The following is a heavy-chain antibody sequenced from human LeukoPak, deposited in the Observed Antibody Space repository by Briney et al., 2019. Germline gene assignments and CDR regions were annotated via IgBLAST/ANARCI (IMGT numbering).Heavy chain of an antibody. CDR2: ISAYNGNT. D-gene: IGHD3-22*01. CDR1: GYTLTSYG. Sequence: ASVKFSCKASGYTLTSYGISWVRQATGQGLEWMGWISAYNGNTNYAQNLQGRVTITTDTSTSTAYMELRSLRSDDTAVFYCVRDYDSTGYYRYWGQGTLVTVSS. J-gene: IGHJ4*02. V-gene: IGHV1-18*01. CDR3: VRDYDSTGYYRY.